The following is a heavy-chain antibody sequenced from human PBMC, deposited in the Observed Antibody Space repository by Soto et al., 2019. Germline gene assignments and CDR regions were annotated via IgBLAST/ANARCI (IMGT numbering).Heavy chain of an antibody. Sequence: ASVKVSSKASGYTFTGYYMHWLRQAPGQGLEWMGWINPNSGGTNYAQKFQGWVTMTRDTSISTAYMELSRLRSDDTAVYYCAREGYCSSTSCSKGGWFDPWGQGTLVTVSS. CDR1: GYTFTGYY. CDR2: INPNSGGT. V-gene: IGHV1-2*04. CDR3: AREGYCSSTSCSKGGWFDP. D-gene: IGHD2-2*01. J-gene: IGHJ5*02.